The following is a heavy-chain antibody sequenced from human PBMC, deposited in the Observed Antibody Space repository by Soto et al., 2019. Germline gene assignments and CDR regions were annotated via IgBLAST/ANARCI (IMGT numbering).Heavy chain of an antibody. CDR1: GFTFSSYA. D-gene: IGHD5-18*01. Sequence: PGGSLRLSCAASGFTFSSYAMHWVRQAPGKGLEWMAIISYDGSNKYYADSVKGRFTISRDTSKNTLNLQMNSLRAEDTAVYYCARRAHSEYTGPEYYYAMDVWGQGTTVTVSS. CDR2: ISYDGSNK. V-gene: IGHV3-30-3*01. J-gene: IGHJ6*02. CDR3: ARRAHSEYTGPEYYYAMDV.